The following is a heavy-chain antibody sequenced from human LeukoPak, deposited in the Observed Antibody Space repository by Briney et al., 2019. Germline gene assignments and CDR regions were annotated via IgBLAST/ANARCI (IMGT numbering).Heavy chain of an antibody. V-gene: IGHV3-30*04. CDR1: GFIFSNYA. D-gene: IGHD2-15*01. CDR3: ASGSGYCSGGSCSDY. J-gene: IGHJ4*02. CDR2: IFYDGSNK. Sequence: GGSLRLSCTASGFIFSNYAMHWVRQAPGKGLEWVAVIFYDGSNKYYADSVKGRFTISRDNAKNSLYLQMNSLRAEDTAVYYCASGSGYCSGGSCSDYWGQGTLVTVSS.